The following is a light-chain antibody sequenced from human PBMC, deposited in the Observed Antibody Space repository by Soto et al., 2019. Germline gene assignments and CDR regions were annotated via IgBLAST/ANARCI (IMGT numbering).Light chain of an antibody. CDR1: QSVSSY. V-gene: IGKV3-11*01. J-gene: IGKJ1*01. CDR3: QQRSNWPKT. CDR2: DAS. Sequence: EIVLTHSPGTLSLSPGERATLSSRASQSVSSYLAWYQQKPGQAPRLLIYDASNRATGIPARFSGSGSGTDFTLTISSLEPEDFAVYYCQQRSNWPKTFGQGTKVDIK.